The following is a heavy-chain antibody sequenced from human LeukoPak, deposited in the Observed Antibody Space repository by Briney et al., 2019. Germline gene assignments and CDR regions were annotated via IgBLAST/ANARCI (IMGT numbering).Heavy chain of an antibody. Sequence: HPGGSLRLSCAASAFTVSSNYMSWVRQAPGKGLEWVSVIFRGGNTDYADSVKGRFTISRDNSTNTAYLQMNSLGVDDTAVYYCARVGYFDNTGLDYWGQGTLVTVSS. CDR3: ARVGYFDNTGLDY. D-gene: IGHD3-22*01. CDR1: AFTVSSNY. J-gene: IGHJ4*02. V-gene: IGHV3-66*01. CDR2: IFRGGNT.